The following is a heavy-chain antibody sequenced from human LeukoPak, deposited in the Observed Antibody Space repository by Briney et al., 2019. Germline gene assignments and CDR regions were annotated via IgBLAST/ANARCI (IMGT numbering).Heavy chain of an antibody. CDR3: AKDRIPVAGRQDIWDY. V-gene: IGHV3-23*01. CDR2: ISGSGDRT. D-gene: IGHD6-19*01. J-gene: IGHJ4*02. CDR1: GFTFINYA. Sequence: GGSLRLPCVGAGFTFINYAMTWVRQAPGKGLGWVSGISGSGDRTYYADSVKGRFTISRDNSKNTLYLQMNSLTDDDSAVYYCAKDRIPVAGRQDIWDYWGQGTLVTVSS.